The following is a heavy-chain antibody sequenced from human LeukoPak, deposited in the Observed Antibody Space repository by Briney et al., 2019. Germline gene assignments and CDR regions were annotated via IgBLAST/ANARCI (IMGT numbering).Heavy chain of an antibody. V-gene: IGHV1-69*10. CDR2: IIPILGIA. D-gene: IGHD6-19*01. CDR1: GGTFSSYA. J-gene: IGHJ6*02. CDR3: AQGYSSGWYHGMDV. Sequence: ASVKVSCKASGGTFSSYAISWVRQAPGQGLEWMGGIIPILGIANYAQKFQGRVTITADKSTSTAYMELSSLRSEDTAVYYCAQGYSSGWYHGMDVWGQGTTVTVSS.